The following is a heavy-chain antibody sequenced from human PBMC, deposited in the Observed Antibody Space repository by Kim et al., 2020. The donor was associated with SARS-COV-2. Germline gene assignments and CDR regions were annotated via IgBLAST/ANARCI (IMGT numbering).Heavy chain of an antibody. J-gene: IGHJ6*02. Sequence: SETLSLTCAVYGGSFSGYYWSWIRQPPGKGLEWIGEINHSGSTNYNPSLKSRVTISVDTSKNQFSLKLSSVTAADTAVYYCAVSSSWYGGTYYYYYGMDVWGQGTTVTVSS. CDR1: GGSFSGYY. CDR2: INHSGST. CDR3: AVSSSWYGGTYYYYYGMDV. V-gene: IGHV4-34*01. D-gene: IGHD6-13*01.